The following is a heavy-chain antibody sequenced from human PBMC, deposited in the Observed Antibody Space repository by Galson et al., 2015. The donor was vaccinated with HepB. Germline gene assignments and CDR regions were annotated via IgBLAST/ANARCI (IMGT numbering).Heavy chain of an antibody. CDR3: ARGGVVGGTDY. J-gene: IGHJ4*02. CDR2: TNRDGSVT. D-gene: IGHD6-19*01. V-gene: IGHV3-74*01. CDR1: GFTFRDFY. Sequence: SLRLSCAASGFTFRDFYMSWVRQAPGKGLVWVSDTNRDGSVTRYADSVKGRFTISRDNAKNMLYLQMNSLRVDDAAIYYCARGGVVGGTDYWGQGTLVTVSS.